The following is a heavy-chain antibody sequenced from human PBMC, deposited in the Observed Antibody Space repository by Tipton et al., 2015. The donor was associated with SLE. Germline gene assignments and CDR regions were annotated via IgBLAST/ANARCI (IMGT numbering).Heavy chain of an antibody. V-gene: IGHV4-4*07. D-gene: IGHD2-15*01. J-gene: IGHJ4*02. Sequence: TLSLTCTVSGGSISAYYWSWIRQPAGKGLEWIGRIYSSGNTNYNPSLQSRVTLSVDTSRNQFSLRLTSVTAADTAVYFCAREDVGFCNGGSCPYYFDFWDQATLVTVSS. CDR3: AREDVGFCNGGSCPYYFDF. CDR1: GGSISAYY. CDR2: IYSSGNT.